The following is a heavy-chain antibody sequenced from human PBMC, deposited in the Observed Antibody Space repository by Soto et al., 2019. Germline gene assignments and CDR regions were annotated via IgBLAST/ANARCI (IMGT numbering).Heavy chain of an antibody. CDR2: IKQDGSEK. D-gene: IGHD3-10*01. Sequence: PGGSLRLSCVASGFTFNKYWMTWVRQAPRKGLEWVANIKQDGSEKYYVDSVKGRFTISRDNAKNSLYLQMNSLRAEDTAVYYCARELWFGPFDYWGQGTLVTVSS. J-gene: IGHJ4*02. V-gene: IGHV3-7*03. CDR3: ARELWFGPFDY. CDR1: GFTFNKYW.